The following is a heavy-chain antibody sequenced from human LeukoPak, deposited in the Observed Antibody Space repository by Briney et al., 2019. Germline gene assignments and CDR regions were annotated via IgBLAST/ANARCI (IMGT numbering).Heavy chain of an antibody. J-gene: IGHJ4*02. V-gene: IGHV4-34*01. D-gene: IGHD1-26*01. Sequence: SETLSLTCAVYGGSFSGCYWSWIRQPPGKGLEWIGEINHSGSTNYNPPLKSRVTISVDTSKNQFSLKLSSVTAADTAVYYCAAEVGDYVDYWGQGTLVTVSS. CDR2: INHSGST. CDR3: AAEVGDYVDY. CDR1: GGSFSGCY.